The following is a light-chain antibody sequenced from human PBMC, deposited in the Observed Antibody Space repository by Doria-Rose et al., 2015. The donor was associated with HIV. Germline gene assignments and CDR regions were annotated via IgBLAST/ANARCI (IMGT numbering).Light chain of an antibody. Sequence: LSASLGDSVTITCRASQTVSTSLNWFQQEPGKAPKLLIHAASRLQSGVPSRFSGSGSGTDFTLTISGLQPGDFATYYCQQTYSSPQWTFGQGTKVE. CDR1: QTVSTS. CDR2: AAS. CDR3: QQTYSSPQWT. J-gene: IGKJ1*01. V-gene: IGKV1-39*01.